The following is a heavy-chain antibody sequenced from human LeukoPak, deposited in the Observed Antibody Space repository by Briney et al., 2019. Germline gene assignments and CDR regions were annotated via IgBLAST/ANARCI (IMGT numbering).Heavy chain of an antibody. CDR1: GGSISSSSYD. Sequence: SETLSLTCTVSGGSISSSSYDWGWIRQPPGKGLEWIGTIYYSGSHYYTPSLKSRVTISVDKSKNQFYLKLSSVTAADTAVYYCARRDSSSSAYYYYMDVWGKGTTVTVSS. J-gene: IGHJ6*03. CDR3: ARRDSSSSAYYYYMDV. CDR2: IYYSGSH. D-gene: IGHD6-6*01. V-gene: IGHV4-39*07.